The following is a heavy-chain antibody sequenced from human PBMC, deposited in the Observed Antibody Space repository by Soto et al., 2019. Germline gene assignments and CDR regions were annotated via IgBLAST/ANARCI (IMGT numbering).Heavy chain of an antibody. CDR1: GFTFSSYA. V-gene: IGHV3-23*01. D-gene: IGHD6-19*01. CDR3: AKVRSAWFFDY. J-gene: IGHJ4*02. CDR2: ISAGGGSA. Sequence: VGSLRLSCAASGFTFSSYAMTWVRQAPGKGLEWVSAISAGGGSAYYADSVKGLFTISRDNSKNTLYLQMNSLRAEDTAVYYCAKVRSAWFFDYWGQGTLVTVSS.